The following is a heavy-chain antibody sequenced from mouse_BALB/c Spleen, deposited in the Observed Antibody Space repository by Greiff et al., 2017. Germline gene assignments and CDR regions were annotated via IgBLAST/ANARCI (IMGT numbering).Heavy chain of an antibody. Sequence: VQLQQSGAELVRPGSSVKISCKASGYAFRSYWMNWVKQRPGQGLEWIGQIYPGDGDTNYNGKFKGKATLTADKSSSTAYMQRSSLTSEDSAVYFCARSEYGNYPFAYWGQGTLVTVSA. J-gene: IGHJ3*01. CDR2: IYPGDGDT. CDR1: GYAFRSYW. D-gene: IGHD2-10*02. V-gene: IGHV1-80*01. CDR3: ARSEYGNYPFAY.